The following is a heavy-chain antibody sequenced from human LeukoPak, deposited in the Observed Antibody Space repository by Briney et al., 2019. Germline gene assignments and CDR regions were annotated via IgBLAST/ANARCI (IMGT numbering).Heavy chain of an antibody. CDR3: ARELGYCSGGSCYFYFDY. Sequence: SETLSLTCTVSGGSISSYYWSWIRQPPGKGLEWIGYIYYSGSTNYNASLTNRVTISVDTSKNQFSLKLSSVTAADTAVYYCARELGYCSGGSCYFYFDYWGQGTLVTASS. V-gene: IGHV4-59*01. CDR2: IYYSGST. D-gene: IGHD2-15*01. CDR1: GGSISSYY. J-gene: IGHJ4*02.